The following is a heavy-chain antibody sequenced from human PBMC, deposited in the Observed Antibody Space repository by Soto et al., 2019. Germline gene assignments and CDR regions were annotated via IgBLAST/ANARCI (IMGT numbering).Heavy chain of an antibody. V-gene: IGHV1-18*01. CDR1: GNFCSKYG. D-gene: IGHD1-26*01. CDR3: GRDGDQWDQRYLDY. Sequence: QVQLVQSGAEVKKPGASVKVSCKTPGNFCSKYGISWVRQAPGQGLEWMGWINGNTGSTNYAQKFRGRVTMTTDTSTGMVYMELSSLTSDETAIYYCGRDGDQWDQRYLDYWGKGTLVSV. CDR2: INGNTGST. J-gene: IGHJ4*02.